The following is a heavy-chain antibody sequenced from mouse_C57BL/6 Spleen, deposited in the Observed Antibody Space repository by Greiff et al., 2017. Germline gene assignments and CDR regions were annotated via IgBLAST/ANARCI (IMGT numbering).Heavy chain of an antibody. V-gene: IGHV1-53*01. Sequence: QVQLQQPGTELVKPGASVKLSCKASGYTFTSYWMHWVKQRPGQGLEWIGNINPSNGGTNYNEKFKSKATLTLDKSSSTAYMQLSSLTSEDSAVYDCARACYYGKQDAMDYWGQGTSVTVSS. D-gene: IGHD1-1*01. CDR2: INPSNGGT. CDR3: ARACYYGKQDAMDY. CDR1: GYTFTSYW. J-gene: IGHJ4*01.